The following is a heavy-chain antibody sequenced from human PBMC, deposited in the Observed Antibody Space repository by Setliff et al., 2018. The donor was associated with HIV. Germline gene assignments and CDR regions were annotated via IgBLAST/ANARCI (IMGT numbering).Heavy chain of an antibody. CDR2: ISSGGNYI. J-gene: IGHJ4*02. CDR1: GFTFSNYN. D-gene: IGHD3-9*01. CDR3: ARDPGMQLRYAFDF. Sequence: GGSLRLSCAASGFTFSNYNMNWVRQAPGKGLEWVSSISSGGNYIYYRDSMKGRFTISRDNARNSLFLQMNGLRAEDTVVYYCARDPGMQLRYAFDFWGQGTPVTVSS. V-gene: IGHV3-21*01.